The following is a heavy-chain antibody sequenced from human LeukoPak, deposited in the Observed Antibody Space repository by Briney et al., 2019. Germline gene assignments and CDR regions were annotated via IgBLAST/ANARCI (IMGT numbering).Heavy chain of an antibody. CDR1: GGSISSSIYY. V-gene: IGHV4-39*01. CDR2: IYYSGST. CDR3: ARYCSSTSCYVSRDAFDI. Sequence: SETLSLTCTVSGGSISSSIYYWGWIRQPPGKGLEWIGSIYYSGSTYYNPSLKSRVTISVDTSKNQFSLKLSSVTAADTAVYYCARYCSSTSCYVSRDAFDIWGQGTMVTVSS. D-gene: IGHD2-2*01. J-gene: IGHJ3*02.